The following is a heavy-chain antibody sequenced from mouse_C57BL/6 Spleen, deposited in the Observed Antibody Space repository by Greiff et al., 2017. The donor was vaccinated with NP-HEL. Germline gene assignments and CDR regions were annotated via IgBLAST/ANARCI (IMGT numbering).Heavy chain of an antibody. D-gene: IGHD2-1*01. V-gene: IGHV1-61*01. CDR2: IYPSDSET. CDR1: GYTFTSYW. CDR3: AMDGNYGYFDV. Sequence: QVQLQQPGAELVRPGSSVKLSCKASGYTFTSYWMDWVKQRPGQGLEWIGNIYPSDSETHYNQKFKDKATLTVDKSSSTAYMQLSSLTSEDSAVYYCAMDGNYGYFDVWGTGTTVTVSS. J-gene: IGHJ1*03.